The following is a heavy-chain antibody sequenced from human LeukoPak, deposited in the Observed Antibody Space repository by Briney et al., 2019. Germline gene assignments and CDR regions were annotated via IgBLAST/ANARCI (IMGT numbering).Heavy chain of an antibody. CDR1: GGSISSGGYS. D-gene: IGHD2-15*01. J-gene: IGHJ6*02. CDR3: ARAPCGGGSCLLYYYGMDV. V-gene: IGHV4-30-2*01. CDR2: IYHSGST. Sequence: SETLSLTCAVSGGSISSGGYSWSWIRQPPGKGLEWIGYIYHSGSTYYNPSLKSRVTISVDRSKNQFSLKLSSVTAADTAVYYCARAPCGGGSCLLYYYGMDVWGQGTTVTVSS.